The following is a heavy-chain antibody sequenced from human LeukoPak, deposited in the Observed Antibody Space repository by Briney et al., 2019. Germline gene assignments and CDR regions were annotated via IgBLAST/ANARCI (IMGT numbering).Heavy chain of an antibody. D-gene: IGHD6-19*01. CDR2: ISYDGSDK. CDR3: ARDWGRRYSSGWSGDFDY. CDR1: GFTFSNYA. V-gene: IGHV3-30-3*01. J-gene: IGHJ4*02. Sequence: GGSLRLSCAASGFTFSNYAMHWVRQAPGKGLEWVAAISYDGSDKYYADSVKGRFTISRDNSKNTLYLQMNSLRPEDTAVYYCARDWGRRYSSGWSGDFDYWGQGTLVTVSS.